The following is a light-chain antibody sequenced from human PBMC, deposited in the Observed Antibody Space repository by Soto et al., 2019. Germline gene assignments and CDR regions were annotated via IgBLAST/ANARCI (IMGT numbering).Light chain of an antibody. CDR2: GNF. CDR3: QSYDYNLSGVL. CDR1: SSSIGAGYE. Sequence: QSVLTQPPSVSGAPGQRVTISCSGTSSSIGAGYEVHWYQQVPGTAPKLLIYGNFNRPSGVPDRFSGSKSGTSASLAITGLQAEDEADYYCQSYDYNLSGVLFGGGTKLTVL. V-gene: IGLV1-40*01. J-gene: IGLJ2*01.